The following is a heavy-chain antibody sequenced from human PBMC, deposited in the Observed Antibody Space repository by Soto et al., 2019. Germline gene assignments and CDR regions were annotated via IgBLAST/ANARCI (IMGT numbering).Heavy chain of an antibody. CDR1: GFTFSSYS. V-gene: IGHV3-21*01. CDR3: ARVGSGSYFPAYYYYYGMDV. D-gene: IGHD1-26*01. Sequence: EVQLVESGGGLVKPGGSLRLSCAASGFTFSSYSMNWVRQAPGKGLEWVSSISSSSSYIYYADSLKGRFTISRDNAKNSLYLQMNSLRAEDTAVYYCARVGSGSYFPAYYYYYGMDVWGQGTTVTVSS. J-gene: IGHJ6*02. CDR2: ISSSSSYI.